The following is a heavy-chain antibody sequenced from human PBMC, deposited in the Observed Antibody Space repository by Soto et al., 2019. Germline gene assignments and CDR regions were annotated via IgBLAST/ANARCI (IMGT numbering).Heavy chain of an antibody. V-gene: IGHV3-74*03. J-gene: IGHJ5*02. CDR1: GFIFSSYW. CDR2: INSDGRNT. Sequence: EVQVVESGGGLVQPGGSLRLSCAASGFIFSSYWMHWVRQVPGKGPVWVARINSDGRNTKYTDSVKGRFTISRDNAKNTLYLQMNSLGAEDTAVYYCARDFMARGWDSNWFDPWGQGTVVTVSS. CDR3: ARDFMARGWDSNWFDP. D-gene: IGHD3-10*01.